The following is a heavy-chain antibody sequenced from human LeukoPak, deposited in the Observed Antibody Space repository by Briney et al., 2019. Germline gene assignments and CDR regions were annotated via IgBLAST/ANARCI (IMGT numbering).Heavy chain of an antibody. D-gene: IGHD2-2*01. Sequence: GASVKVSCKASGYTFTYRYLHWVRQAPGQAFEWMGWITPYNGNRNYAKKFQDRVTITRDTSLSTARMELSSLRSEDTAMYYCARSALYSTKSDYYFESWGQGTLVTVSS. CDR1: GYTFTYRY. CDR2: ITPYNGNR. CDR3: ARSALYSTKSDYYFES. J-gene: IGHJ4*02. V-gene: IGHV1-45*02.